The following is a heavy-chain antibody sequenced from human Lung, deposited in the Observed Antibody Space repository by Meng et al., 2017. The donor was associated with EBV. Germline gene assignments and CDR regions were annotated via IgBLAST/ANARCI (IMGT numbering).Heavy chain of an antibody. D-gene: IGHD2-2*01. Sequence: VHRVQSVSESKKPGASGKFSCKASGYTFTSYAMNWVRQAPGQGLEWMGWINTNTGNPTYAQGFTGRFVFSLDTPVSTAYLQISSLKAEDTAVYYCARETLGYCSSTSCYIGPPDYWGQGTLVTVFS. CDR1: GYTFTSYA. V-gene: IGHV7-4-1*02. CDR2: INTNTGNP. J-gene: IGHJ4*02. CDR3: ARETLGYCSSTSCYIGPPDY.